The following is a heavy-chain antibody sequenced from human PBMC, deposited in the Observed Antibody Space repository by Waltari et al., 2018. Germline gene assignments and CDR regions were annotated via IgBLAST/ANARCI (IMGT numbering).Heavy chain of an antibody. V-gene: IGHV1-69*05. D-gene: IGHD3-10*01. CDR3: ARLSDLYGSASSDDPHWYFDL. J-gene: IGHJ2*01. CDR2: IIPIFGTA. CDR1: GGTFSSYA. Sequence: QVQLVQSGAEVKKPGSSVKVSCKASGGTFSSYAISWVRQAPGQGLEWMGGIIPIFGTANDAQKFQGRVTITTDESTSTAYMELSSLRSEDTAVYYCARLSDLYGSASSDDPHWYFDLWGRGTLVTVSS.